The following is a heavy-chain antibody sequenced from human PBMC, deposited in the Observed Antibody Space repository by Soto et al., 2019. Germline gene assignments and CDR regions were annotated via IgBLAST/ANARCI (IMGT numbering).Heavy chain of an antibody. V-gene: IGHV3-33*01. CDR3: ARDRSGYDQTPDY. CDR1: GYTFRSFG. J-gene: IGHJ4*02. CDR2: IWYDENHK. Sequence: GGSLRLSCAASGYTFRSFGMHWVRQAPGKGLEWVAVIWYDENHKYYADSVKGRFTISRDNSKNTLYLQMSSLRAEDTAMYYCARDRSGYDQTPDYWGQGTLVTVSS. D-gene: IGHD5-12*01.